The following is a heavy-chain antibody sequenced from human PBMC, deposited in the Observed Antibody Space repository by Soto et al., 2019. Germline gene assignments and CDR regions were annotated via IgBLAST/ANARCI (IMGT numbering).Heavy chain of an antibody. CDR1: GFTFNNYG. J-gene: IGHJ4*02. D-gene: IGHD3-16*02. Sequence: EVRLLESGGGPVQPGESPRLSCEASGFTFNNYGMDWVRQAPGRGLEWISFISGASDTTYYADSVKGRFIISRDNSKNTLYLQMNSLRAEDTAIYYCAKSFTQSNVWRAYRHKTHFDYWGQGALVTVTS. V-gene: IGHV3-23*01. CDR3: AKSFTQSNVWRAYRHKTHFDY. CDR2: ISGASDTT.